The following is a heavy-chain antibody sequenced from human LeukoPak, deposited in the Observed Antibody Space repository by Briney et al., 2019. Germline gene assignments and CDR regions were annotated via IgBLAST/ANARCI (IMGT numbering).Heavy chain of an antibody. CDR2: INHSGST. Sequence: SETLSLTCAVYGGSFSGYYWSWIRQPPGKGLEWIGEINHSGSTNYNPSLKSRVTISVDTSKNQFSLKLSSVTAADTAVYYCARGPYDFWSGYPPYYYYYMDVWGKGTTVTVSS. D-gene: IGHD3-3*01. V-gene: IGHV4-34*01. J-gene: IGHJ6*03. CDR3: ARGPYDFWSGYPPYYYYYMDV. CDR1: GGSFSGYY.